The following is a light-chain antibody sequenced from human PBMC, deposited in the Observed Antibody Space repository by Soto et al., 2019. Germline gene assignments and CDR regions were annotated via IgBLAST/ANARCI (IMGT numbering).Light chain of an antibody. CDR3: QPYNTFLLT. V-gene: IGKV1-5*03. Sequence: DIQVTQTPSTLSASVGDSVTISCRASQIISNWLAWYQQKPGKAPKLLIYKASTLESGVPSRFSGSESGTDFTLTIRGLKPDDFATYYCQPYNTFLLTFGPGNKVDIK. CDR2: KAS. J-gene: IGKJ3*01. CDR1: QIISNW.